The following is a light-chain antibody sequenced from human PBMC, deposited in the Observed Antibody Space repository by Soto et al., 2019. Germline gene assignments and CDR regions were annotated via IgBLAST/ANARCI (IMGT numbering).Light chain of an antibody. CDR2: GGS. CDR3: QQTCSTPWT. V-gene: IGKV1-39*01. CDR1: QSISSF. Sequence: DIQMTQSPSSLSASVGEGITITCRASQSISSFVSCFQQKPGKAPNLLVYGGSSWKSGVPSRSRGSVSGTAFTLIISSLEPEDFASYYCQQTCSTPWTVGQGTKVEI. J-gene: IGKJ1*01.